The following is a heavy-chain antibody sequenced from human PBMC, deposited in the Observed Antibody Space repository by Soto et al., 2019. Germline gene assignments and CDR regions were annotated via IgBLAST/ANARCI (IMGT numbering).Heavy chain of an antibody. D-gene: IGHD6-19*01. CDR1: GFILSSYW. V-gene: IGHV3-7*01. J-gene: IGHJ4*02. CDR3: AREAAAGYLAY. CDR2: MNEYGSER. Sequence: SCSASGFILSSYWMSWLRQAPGKGLEWVASMNEYGSERYYVDSVKGRFTISRDNAKNSLYLQMNSLRAEDTAVYYCAREAAAGYLAYWGQGTLVTVSS.